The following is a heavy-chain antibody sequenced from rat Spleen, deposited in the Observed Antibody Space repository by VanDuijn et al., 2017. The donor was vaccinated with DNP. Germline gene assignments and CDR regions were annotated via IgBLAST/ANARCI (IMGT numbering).Heavy chain of an antibody. Sequence: EVQLVESGENLVQPGRSLKLSCEASGFTFSNYDMAWVRQAPTKGLEWVASISTGSVTTYYRDSVKGRFTVSRDDAKSTLYLQMDSLRSEDTATYYCATRRGELPSLAYWGQGTLVTVSS. V-gene: IGHV5S23*01. CDR1: GFTFSNYD. CDR3: ATRRGELPSLAY. J-gene: IGHJ3*01. CDR2: ISTGSVTT. D-gene: IGHD1-3*01.